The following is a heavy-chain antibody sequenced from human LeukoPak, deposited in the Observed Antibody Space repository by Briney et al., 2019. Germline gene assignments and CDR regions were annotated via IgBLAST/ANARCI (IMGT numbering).Heavy chain of an antibody. Sequence: GGSLRLSCAASGFTFRSYWMSWVRQAPGKGLEWVANIKEDGSEKYYVDSVKGRFTISRDSAKNSLYLQMNSLRAEDTAVYFCARGTGKTKAFDVWGQGTMVTVSS. J-gene: IGHJ3*01. CDR2: IKEDGSEK. D-gene: IGHD1/OR15-1a*01. CDR1: GFTFRSYW. V-gene: IGHV3-7*04. CDR3: ARGTGKTKAFDV.